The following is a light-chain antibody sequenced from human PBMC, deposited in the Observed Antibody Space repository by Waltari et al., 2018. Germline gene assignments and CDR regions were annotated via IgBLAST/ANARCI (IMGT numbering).Light chain of an antibody. CDR3: SSYTSSSTIYV. V-gene: IGLV2-14*01. CDR2: DVS. J-gene: IGLJ1*01. Sequence: QSALTQPASVSGSPGQSITISCTGTSSDVGGYNHVAWYQQLPGKAPKLMIYDVSNRPSGVSNRFSGSKSGNTASLTISGHQAEDEADYYCSSYTSSSTIYVFGTGTKVTVL. CDR1: SSDVGGYNH.